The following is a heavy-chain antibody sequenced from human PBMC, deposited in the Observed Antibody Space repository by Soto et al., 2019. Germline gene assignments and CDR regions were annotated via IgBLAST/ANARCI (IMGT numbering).Heavy chain of an antibody. J-gene: IGHJ6*02. CDR3: ARVVVEMATIYYSYGMDV. CDR2: INHSGST. CDR1: GGSFSGYY. D-gene: IGHD5-12*01. V-gene: IGHV4-34*01. Sequence: SETLSLTCAVYGGSFSGYYWSWIRQPPGKGLEWIGEINHSGSTNYNPSLKSRVTISVDTSKNQFSLKLSSVTAADTAVYYCARVVVEMATIYYSYGMDVWGQGTTVTVSS.